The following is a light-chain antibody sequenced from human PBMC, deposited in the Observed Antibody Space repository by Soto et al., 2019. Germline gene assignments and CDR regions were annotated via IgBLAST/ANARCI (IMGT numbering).Light chain of an antibody. V-gene: IGLV1-44*01. CDR3: TAWDDSLNGHVV. CDR2: SDN. J-gene: IGLJ2*01. CDR1: SSNIGHNA. Sequence: QSVLTQPPSASGTPGQRVTISCSGSSSNIGHNAVNWYQQVPGTAPKLLIYSDNERPSGVPDRFSGSKSGTSASLAISGLQSGDEADYYCTAWDDSLNGHVVFGGGTQLTVL.